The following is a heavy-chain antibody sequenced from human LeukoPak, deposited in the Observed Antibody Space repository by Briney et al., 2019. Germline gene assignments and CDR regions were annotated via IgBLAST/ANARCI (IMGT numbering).Heavy chain of an antibody. J-gene: IGHJ4*02. D-gene: IGHD6-13*01. Sequence: GGSLRLTCAASGFTFSNYWMVWFRQAPGKGLEWLGNIRQDGEEKNYLDSVKGRFTFSRDNAKNSLYLQMDSLRAEDTAVYYCARGTLAAPGAHYWGQRTVVRLSS. V-gene: IGHV3-7*01. CDR2: IRQDGEEK. CDR3: ARGTLAAPGAHY. CDR1: GFTFSNYW.